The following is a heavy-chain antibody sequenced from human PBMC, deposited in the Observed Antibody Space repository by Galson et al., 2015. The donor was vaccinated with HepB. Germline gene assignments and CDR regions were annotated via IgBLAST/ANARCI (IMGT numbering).Heavy chain of an antibody. J-gene: IGHJ6*02. CDR2: VDPSDSYT. CDR3: ARHMSYGMDV. Sequence: QSGAEVKKPGESLSISCRGSGYGFTDYWISWVRQMPGKGLEWMGRVDPSDSYTEYSPSFHGHVTMSTDKSISTAYLQWSSLKASDTAMYYCARHMSYGMDVWGQGTTVTVSS. V-gene: IGHV5-10-1*01. CDR1: GYGFTDYW.